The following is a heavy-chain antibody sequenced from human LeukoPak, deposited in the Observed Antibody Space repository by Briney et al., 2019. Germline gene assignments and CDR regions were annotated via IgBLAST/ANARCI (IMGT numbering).Heavy chain of an antibody. D-gene: IGHD2-2*03. CDR2: IYYSGST. CDR1: GGSISSYY. J-gene: IGHJ6*02. Sequence: SETLSLTCTVSGGSISSYYVSWIRQPPGKGLEWIGYIYYSGSTNYNPSLKSRVTISVDTSKNQFSLKLSSVTAADTAVYYCARTALDIVVVPSDYYYGMDVWGQGTTVTVSS. V-gene: IGHV4-59*01. CDR3: ARTALDIVVVPSDYYYGMDV.